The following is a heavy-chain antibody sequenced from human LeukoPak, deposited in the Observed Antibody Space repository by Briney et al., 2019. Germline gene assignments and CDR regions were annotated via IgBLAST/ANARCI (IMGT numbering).Heavy chain of an antibody. CDR1: GYSISSGYY. Sequence: SETLSLTCTVSGYSISSGYYWGWIRQPPGKGLEWIGSIYHSGSTYYNPSLKSRVTISVDTSKNQFSLKLSSVTAADTAVYYCARDLGPLGGYSYGYDAFDIWGQGTMVTVSS. V-gene: IGHV4-38-2*02. D-gene: IGHD5-18*01. CDR3: ARDLGPLGGYSYGYDAFDI. CDR2: IYHSGST. J-gene: IGHJ3*02.